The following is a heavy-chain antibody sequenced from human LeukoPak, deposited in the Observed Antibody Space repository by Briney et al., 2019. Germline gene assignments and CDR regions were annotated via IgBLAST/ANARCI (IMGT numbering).Heavy chain of an antibody. CDR1: GFTFSSYA. CDR3: ARDGYSGSLDAFDI. V-gene: IGHV3-30-3*01. J-gene: IGHJ3*02. Sequence: SGGSLRLSCAASGFTFSSYAMHWVRQAPGKGLEWVAVISYDGSNKYYADSVKGRFTISRDNSKNALYLQMNSLRAEDTAVYYCARDGYSGSLDAFDIWGQGTMVTVSS. CDR2: ISYDGSNK. D-gene: IGHD1-26*01.